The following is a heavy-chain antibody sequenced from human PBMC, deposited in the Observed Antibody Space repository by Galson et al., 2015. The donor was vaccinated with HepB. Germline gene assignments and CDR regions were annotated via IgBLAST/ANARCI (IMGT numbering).Heavy chain of an antibody. D-gene: IGHD2-15*01. CDR3: ASSRSRCRGATCSVDY. CDR2: ISDDGDNM. Sequence: SLRLSCAASGFTFSSYAMHWVRQAPGKGLEWVAFISDDGDNMHYADSVKGRLTISRDNSKNTLYLQMNSLRGEDTAVYYCASSRSRCRGATCSVDYWGQGTLVTVPS. CDR1: GFTFSSYA. J-gene: IGHJ4*02. V-gene: IGHV3-30*04.